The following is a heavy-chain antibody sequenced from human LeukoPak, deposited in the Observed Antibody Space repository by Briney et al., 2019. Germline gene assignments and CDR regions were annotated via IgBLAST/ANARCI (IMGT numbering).Heavy chain of an antibody. Sequence: WASVKVSCKASGGTFSSYAISWVRQAPGQGLEWMGGIIPIFGTANYAQKFQGRVTITANKSTSTAYMELRSLTSDDTAVYYCARVPRIYTKYSSSDYYLDVWGTGTTVTVSS. V-gene: IGHV1-69*06. CDR3: ARVPRIYTKYSSSDYYLDV. J-gene: IGHJ6*03. CDR2: IIPIFGTA. D-gene: IGHD6-13*01. CDR1: GGTFSSYA.